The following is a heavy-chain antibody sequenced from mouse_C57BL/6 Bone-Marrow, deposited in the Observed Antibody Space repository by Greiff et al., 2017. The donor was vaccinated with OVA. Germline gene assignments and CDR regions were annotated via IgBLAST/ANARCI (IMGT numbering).Heavy chain of an antibody. CDR1: GFTFSSSA. Sequence: EVQGVESGGGLVKPGGSLKLSCAASGFTFSSSAMSWVRQTPEKGLEWVATISDGGSYTYSPDNVKGRFTISRDNAKNNLYLQMSHLESEDTAIDYCAREGGFFAYWGQGTLVTVSA. CDR2: ISDGGSYT. V-gene: IGHV5-4*01. CDR3: AREGGFFAY. J-gene: IGHJ3*01. D-gene: IGHD1-1*02.